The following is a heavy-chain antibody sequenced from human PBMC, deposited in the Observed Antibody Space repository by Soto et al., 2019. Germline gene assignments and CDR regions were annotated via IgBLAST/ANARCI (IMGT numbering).Heavy chain of an antibody. Sequence: SETLSLTCTVSGGSISSYHWSWIRQPPGKGLEWIGYIYYSGSTNYNPSLKSRVTISVDTSKNQFSLKLSSVTAADTAVYYCASIVVVPAAMWGRGNYYYGMDVWGQGTTVNVSS. CDR2: IYYSGST. J-gene: IGHJ6*02. V-gene: IGHV4-59*08. CDR1: GGSISSYH. CDR3: ASIVVVPAAMWGRGNYYYGMDV. D-gene: IGHD2-2*01.